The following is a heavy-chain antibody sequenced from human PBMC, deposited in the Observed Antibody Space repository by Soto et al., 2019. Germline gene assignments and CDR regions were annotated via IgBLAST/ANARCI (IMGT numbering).Heavy chain of an antibody. V-gene: IGHV4-31*03. Sequence: QVQLQETGPGLVKPSQTLSLTCTVSGGSNIRDGYYWSWIRQHPGKGLEWIAYISNSGSSYSNPALNSRVTISADTSKNQFSLRLTSVTASDTSVYFCARATPAGSADFWGQGTLVTVSS. CDR2: ISNSGSS. J-gene: IGHJ4*02. CDR1: GGSNIRDGYY. D-gene: IGHD2-2*01. CDR3: ARATPAGSADF.